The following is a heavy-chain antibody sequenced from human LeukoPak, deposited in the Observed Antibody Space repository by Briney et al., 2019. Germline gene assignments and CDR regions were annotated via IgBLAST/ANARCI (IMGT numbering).Heavy chain of an antibody. J-gene: IGHJ5*02. CDR1: GGSISSYY. CDR3: ARGRRHKITIFGVVMNWFDP. V-gene: IGHV4-4*07. Sequence: SETLSLTCTVSGGSISSYYWSWIRQPAGKGLEWIGRIYTSGSTNYNPSLKSRVTIPVDTSKNQFSLKLSSVTAADTAVYYCARGRRHKITIFGVVMNWFDPWGQGTLVTVSS. CDR2: IYTSGST. D-gene: IGHD3-3*01.